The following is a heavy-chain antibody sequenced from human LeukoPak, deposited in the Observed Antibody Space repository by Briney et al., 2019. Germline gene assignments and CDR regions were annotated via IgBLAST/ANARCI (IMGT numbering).Heavy chain of an antibody. Sequence: ASVKVSCKASGYTFTSYGISWVRQAPGQGLEWMGWISAYNGNTNYAQKLQGRVTMTTDTSTSTAYMELSSLRSEDTAVYYCARDRIRRYYYDSSGPTEFDYWGQGTLVTVSS. D-gene: IGHD3-22*01. V-gene: IGHV1-18*01. CDR1: GYTFTSYG. J-gene: IGHJ4*02. CDR2: ISAYNGNT. CDR3: ARDRIRRYYYDSSGPTEFDY.